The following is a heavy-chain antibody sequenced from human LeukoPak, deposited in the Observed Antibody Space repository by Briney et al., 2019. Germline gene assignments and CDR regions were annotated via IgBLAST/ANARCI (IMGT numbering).Heavy chain of an antibody. D-gene: IGHD3-10*01. CDR3: AKGFYHYFGSGSYTLDF. Sequence: PGGSLRLSCAASGFTFSSYGMHWVRQAPGKGLEWVAVIWYDGSNKYYADSVKGRFTISRDNSKNTLYLQMNSLTGEDTAVYYCAKGFYHYFGSGSYTLDFWGQGIQVTVSS. V-gene: IGHV3-33*06. J-gene: IGHJ4*02. CDR2: IWYDGSNK. CDR1: GFTFSSYG.